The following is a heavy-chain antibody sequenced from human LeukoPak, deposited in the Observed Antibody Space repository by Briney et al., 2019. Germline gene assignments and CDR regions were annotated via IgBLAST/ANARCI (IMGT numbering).Heavy chain of an antibody. V-gene: IGHV1-8*01. J-gene: IGHJ6*03. D-gene: IGHD1-7*01. Sequence: ASVKVSCKASGYTFTSYDINWVRQATGQGLERMGWMNPNSGNTGYAQKFQGRVAMTRNTSISTAYMELSSLRSEDTAVYYCARIGTTRRWGYYYYYMDVWGKGTTVTVSS. CDR3: ARIGTTRRWGYYYYYMDV. CDR1: GYTFTSYD. CDR2: MNPNSGNT.